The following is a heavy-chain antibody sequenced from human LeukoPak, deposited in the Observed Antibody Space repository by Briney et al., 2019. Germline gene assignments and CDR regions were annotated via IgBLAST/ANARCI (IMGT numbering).Heavy chain of an antibody. V-gene: IGHV3-30*18. CDR1: GFTFGSYG. CDR3: AKNSDCSSTSCYSYYYGMDV. J-gene: IGHJ6*02. D-gene: IGHD2-2*01. Sequence: PGGSLRLSCAASGFTFGSYGMHWVRQAPGKGLEWVAVISYDGSNKYYADSVKGRFTISRDNSKNTLYLQMNSLRAEDTAVYYCAKNSDCSSTSCYSYYYGMDVWGQGTTVTVSS. CDR2: ISYDGSNK.